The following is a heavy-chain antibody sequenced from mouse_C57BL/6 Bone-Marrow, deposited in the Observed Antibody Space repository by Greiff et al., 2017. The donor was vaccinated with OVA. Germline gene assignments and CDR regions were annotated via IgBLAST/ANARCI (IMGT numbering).Heavy chain of an antibody. D-gene: IGHD2-5*01. CDR1: GYTFTDYY. CDR3: ARSYSNFRGYFDY. V-gene: IGHV1-26*01. CDR2: INPNNGGT. Sequence: VQLQQSGPELVKPGASVKISCKASGYTFTDYYMNWVKQSHGKSLEWIGDINPNNGGTSYNQKFKGKATLTVDKSSSTAYMELRSLTSEDSAVYYCARSYSNFRGYFDYWGQGTTLTVSS. J-gene: IGHJ2*01.